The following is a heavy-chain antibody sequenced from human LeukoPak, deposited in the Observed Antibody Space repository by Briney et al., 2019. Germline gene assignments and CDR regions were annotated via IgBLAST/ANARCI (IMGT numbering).Heavy chain of an antibody. Sequence: GGSLRLSCAASGFTFSSYSMNWVRQAPGKGLEWVSSFSSSSSYIYYADSVKGRFTISRDNAKNSLYLQMNSLRAEDTAVYYCARDLGIDYGSVDNWGQGTLVTVSS. D-gene: IGHD3-10*01. V-gene: IGHV3-21*01. CDR1: GFTFSSYS. CDR3: ARDLGIDYGSVDN. CDR2: FSSSSSYI. J-gene: IGHJ4*02.